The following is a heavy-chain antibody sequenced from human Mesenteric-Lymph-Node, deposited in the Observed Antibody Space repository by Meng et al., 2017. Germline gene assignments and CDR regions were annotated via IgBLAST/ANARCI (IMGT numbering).Heavy chain of an antibody. J-gene: IGHJ3*02. CDR1: GFTFSSYE. CDR3: ARDYMVVDAFDI. CDR2: ISSSGDTR. V-gene: IGHV3-48*03. D-gene: IGHD2-15*01. Sequence: GGSLRLSCAASGFTFSSYEMNWVRQAPGKGLEWVSYISSSGDTRYYADSVKGRFTISRDNAKNSLYLEMNSLGVEDTALYYCARDYMVVDAFDIWGQGTMVTVSS.